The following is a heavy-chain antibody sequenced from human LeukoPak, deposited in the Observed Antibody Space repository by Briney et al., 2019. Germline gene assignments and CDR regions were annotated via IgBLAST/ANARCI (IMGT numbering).Heavy chain of an antibody. J-gene: IGHJ4*02. CDR3: ARVDTSGSNFDY. V-gene: IGHV4-59*01. Sequence: SETLSLTCTVSGASISRYYWSWIRKPPGKGLEWIGYIYYSGSTNYNPSLKSRVTISVDTSKNLFSLKLTSVTAADTAVYYCARVDTSGSNFDYWGQGTLVIVSS. CDR2: IYYSGST. D-gene: IGHD6-19*01. CDR1: GASISRYY.